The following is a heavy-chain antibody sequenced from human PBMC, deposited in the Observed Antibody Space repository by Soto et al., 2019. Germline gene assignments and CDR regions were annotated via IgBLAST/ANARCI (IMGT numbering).Heavy chain of an antibody. CDR2: IIPIFGTA. V-gene: IGHV1-69*01. D-gene: IGHD5-12*01. CDR1: GGTFSSYA. Sequence: QVQLVQSGAEVKKPGSSVKVSCKASGGTFSSYAISWVRQAPGQGLEWMGGIIPIFGTANYAQKFQGRVTITADESTSTAYMELSRRRSEDTAVYYCATSAYSGYDWLDYWGQGTLVTGSS. J-gene: IGHJ4*02. CDR3: ATSAYSGYDWLDY.